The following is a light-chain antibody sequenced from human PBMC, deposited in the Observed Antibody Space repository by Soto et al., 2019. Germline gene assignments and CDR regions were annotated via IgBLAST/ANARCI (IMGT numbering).Light chain of an antibody. V-gene: IGLV2-14*01. J-gene: IGLJ3*02. CDR1: SSDVGAYNS. CDR2: DVA. CDR3: SSYTSSSTWV. Sequence: QSALAQPASVSGSPGQSITFSCTGTSSDVGAYNSVSWYRQYPGRAPKLILYDVANRPSGVSTRFSGSKSANTASLTISGLQADDEADYYCSSYTSSSTWVFGGGTKVTVL.